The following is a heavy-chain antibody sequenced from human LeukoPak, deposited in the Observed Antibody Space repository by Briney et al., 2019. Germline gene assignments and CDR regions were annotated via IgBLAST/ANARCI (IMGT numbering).Heavy chain of an antibody. CDR2: INHSGNT. J-gene: IGHJ6*02. V-gene: IGHV4-34*01. CDR1: GGSVSGYY. D-gene: IGHD3-10*01. Sequence: SETLSLTCAVYGGSVSGYYWTWIRQPPGKGLEWIGEINHSGNTKYNTSLKSRVTISVDTSKNQFSLKLSSVTAADTAVYYCARGGDRYYASGSSYPWGMDIWGPGTTVTVPS. CDR3: ARGGDRYYASGSSYPWGMDI.